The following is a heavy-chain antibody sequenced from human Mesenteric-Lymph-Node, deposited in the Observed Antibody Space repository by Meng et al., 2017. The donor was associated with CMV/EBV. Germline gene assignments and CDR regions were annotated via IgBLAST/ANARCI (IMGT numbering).Heavy chain of an antibody. J-gene: IGHJ6*02. CDR1: GFTFSSYS. CDR2: ISSSSSYI. V-gene: IGHV3-21*01. CDR3: ARAGMYYYYGMDV. Sequence: GGSLRLSCAASGFTFSSYSMNWVRQAPGKGLEWVSSISSSSSYIYYADSVKGRFTISRDNAKNSLYLQMNSLRAEDTAAYYCARAGMYYYYGMDVWGQGTTVTVSS. D-gene: IGHD3-10*01.